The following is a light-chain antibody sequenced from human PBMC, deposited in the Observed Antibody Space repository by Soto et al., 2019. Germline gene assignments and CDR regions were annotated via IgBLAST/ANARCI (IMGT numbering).Light chain of an antibody. CDR2: AAS. V-gene: IGKV1-39*01. Sequence: DIEMTQSPSSLSASVGETITITCRASQSISSSLNWFQHSPGQPPKLLLFAASNLHAGVPPRLSGSGSGTSFSLTIRSLHPEDFAIYYCQQSFNLPRTFGPGTRVEFK. CDR3: QQSFNLPRT. J-gene: IGKJ1*01. CDR1: QSISSS.